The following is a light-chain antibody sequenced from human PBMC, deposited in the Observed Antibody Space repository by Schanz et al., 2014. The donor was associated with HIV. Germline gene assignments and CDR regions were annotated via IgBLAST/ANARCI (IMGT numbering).Light chain of an antibody. CDR1: QSISIY. CDR3: QQSYSTPHT. CDR2: AAS. Sequence: DIPMTQSPSSLSASVGDRVTITCRASQSISIYLNWYQQKPGKAPKLLISAASSLQSGVPSRFSGSGSGTDFTLTISSLQPEDFATYYCQQSYSTPHTFGQGTKLEIK. V-gene: IGKV1-39*01. J-gene: IGKJ2*01.